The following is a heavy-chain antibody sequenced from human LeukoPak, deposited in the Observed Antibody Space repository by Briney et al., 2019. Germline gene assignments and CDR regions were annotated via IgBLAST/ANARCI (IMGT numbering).Heavy chain of an antibody. CDR1: GFTFSSYW. Sequence: GGSLRLSFAASGFTFSSYWMSWVRQAPGKGLEWVANIKQDGSEKYYVDSVKGRFTISRDNAKNSLYLQMNSLRAEDTAVYYCARTGFLEWLRLDYWGQGTLVTVSS. J-gene: IGHJ4*02. CDR3: ARTGFLEWLRLDY. D-gene: IGHD3-3*01. CDR2: IKQDGSEK. V-gene: IGHV3-7*01.